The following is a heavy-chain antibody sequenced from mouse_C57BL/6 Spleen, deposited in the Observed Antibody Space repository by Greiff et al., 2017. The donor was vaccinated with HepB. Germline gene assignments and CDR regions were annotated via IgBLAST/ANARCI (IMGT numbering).Heavy chain of an antibody. CDR1: GFTFSSYT. CDR3: ARQTVVATRYFDV. D-gene: IGHD1-1*01. CDR2: ISGGGGNT. J-gene: IGHJ1*03. Sequence: EVMLVESGGGLVKPGGSLKLSCAASGFTFSSYTMSWVRQTPEKRLEWVATISGGGGNTYYPDSVKGRFTISRDNAKNTLYLQMSSLRSEDTALYYCARQTVVATRYFDVWGTGTTVTVSS. V-gene: IGHV5-9*01.